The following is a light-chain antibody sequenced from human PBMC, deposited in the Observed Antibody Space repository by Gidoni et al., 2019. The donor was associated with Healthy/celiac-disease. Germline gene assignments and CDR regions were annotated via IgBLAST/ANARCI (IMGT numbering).Light chain of an antibody. V-gene: IGKV3-20*01. CDR2: GAS. CDR1: QSVSSSY. J-gene: IGKJ1*01. Sequence: VFTPSPGTLSLSPGERATLSCRASQSVSSSYLAWYQQKPGQAPRLLIYGASSRATGIPDRFSGSGSGTDFTLTISRLEPEDFAVYYCQQYGSSPRTFGQXTKVEIK. CDR3: QQYGSSPRT.